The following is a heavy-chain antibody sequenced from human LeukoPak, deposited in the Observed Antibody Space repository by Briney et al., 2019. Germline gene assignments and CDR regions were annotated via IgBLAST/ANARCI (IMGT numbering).Heavy chain of an antibody. Sequence: GASVKVSCKASGYTFTGYYMHWVRQAPGQGLEWMGWINPNSGDTNYAQKFQGRVTMTRDTSISTAYMELSRLRSDDTAVYYCARVATVSSGWYLGYYYYYMDVWGKGTTVTVSS. V-gene: IGHV1-2*02. CDR3: ARVATVSSGWYLGYYYYYMDV. D-gene: IGHD6-19*01. CDR2: INPNSGDT. CDR1: GYTFTGYY. J-gene: IGHJ6*03.